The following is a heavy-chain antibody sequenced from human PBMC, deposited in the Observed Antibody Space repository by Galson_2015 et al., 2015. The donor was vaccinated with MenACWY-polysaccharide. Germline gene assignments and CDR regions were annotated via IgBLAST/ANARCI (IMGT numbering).Heavy chain of an antibody. CDR2: IKLDGSAK. CDR3: AREYPRMVRGVIIDALDI. D-gene: IGHD3-10*01. CDR1: GFTFGSYW. Sequence: SLRLSCAASGFTFGSYWMSWVRQAPGKGLEWVANIKLDGSAKYYVDSVKGRFTISRDNAKNSLYLQMNNLRAEDTAVYYCAREYPRMVRGVIIDALDIWGQGTTVTVSS. J-gene: IGHJ3*02. V-gene: IGHV3-7*01.